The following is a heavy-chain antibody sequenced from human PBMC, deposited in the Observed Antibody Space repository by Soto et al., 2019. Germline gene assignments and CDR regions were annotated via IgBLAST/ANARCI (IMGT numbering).Heavy chain of an antibody. J-gene: IGHJ4*02. CDR2: IGSSGGTI. Sequence: GGSLRLSCEASGFTFSSYAMNWVRQAPGRGLEWVSYIGSSGGTIYYADSVRGRFTISRDNAKNSLYLDMVGLRAEDTAVYYCARCYGSGSQPFDYWGQGTLVTVS. V-gene: IGHV3-48*01. CDR3: ARCYGSGSQPFDY. CDR1: GFTFSSYA. D-gene: IGHD3-10*01.